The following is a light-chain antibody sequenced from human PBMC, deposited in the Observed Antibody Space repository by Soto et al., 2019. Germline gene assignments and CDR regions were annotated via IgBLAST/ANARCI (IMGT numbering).Light chain of an antibody. Sequence: QSALTQPASVSGSPGQSITISCTGSSSDVGGYNYVSWYQQHPGKAPKVMIYEVSNRPSGVSNRFSGSKSGNTASLTISGLKAEDEADYYCSSSTGSSTLVFGGGTKLTVL. CDR2: EVS. V-gene: IGLV2-14*01. J-gene: IGLJ3*02. CDR1: SSDVGGYNY. CDR3: SSSTGSSTLV.